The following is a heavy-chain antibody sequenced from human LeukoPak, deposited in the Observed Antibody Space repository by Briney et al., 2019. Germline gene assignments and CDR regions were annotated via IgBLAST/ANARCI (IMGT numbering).Heavy chain of an antibody. CDR1: GGSISSSSYY. V-gene: IGHV4-39*07. CDR2: IYYSGST. CDR3: ARDTAAVYNYFDY. Sequence: SETLSLTCTVSGGSISSSSYYWGWIRPPPGKGLGWIGSIYYSGSTYYNPSLKSRVTISVDTSKNQFSLKLSSVTAADTAVYYCARDTAAVYNYFDYWGQGTLVTVSS. J-gene: IGHJ4*02. D-gene: IGHD6-13*01.